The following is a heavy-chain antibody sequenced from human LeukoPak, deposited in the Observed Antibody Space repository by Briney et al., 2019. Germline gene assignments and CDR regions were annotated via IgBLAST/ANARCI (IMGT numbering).Heavy chain of an antibody. V-gene: IGHV1-8*02. J-gene: IGHJ4*02. Sequence: GASVKVSCKASGSTFTNYDVNWVRQATGQGLEWMGWVNPNSGETGYAQKFPGRITMTTDTSINTAYMELSSLRSEDAAVYYCARDGSGHDYWGQGTLVTVSS. CDR3: ARDGSGHDY. CDR2: VNPNSGET. CDR1: GSTFTNYD.